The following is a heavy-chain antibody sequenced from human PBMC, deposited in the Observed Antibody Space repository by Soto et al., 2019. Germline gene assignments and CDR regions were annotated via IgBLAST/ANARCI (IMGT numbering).Heavy chain of an antibody. CDR2: IYHSGST. J-gene: IGHJ6*02. D-gene: IGHD3-3*01. V-gene: IGHV4-38-2*02. Sequence: SETLSLTCAVSRYSISSGYSWGWIRQPPGKGLEWIGSIYHSGSTCYTPSLTSRVTISVDTSKNQFSLKLSSVTAADTAVYYCARDTMHYDFWSGYQYYYYYGMDVWDQGTTVTVSS. CDR3: ARDTMHYDFWSGYQYYYYYGMDV. CDR1: RYSISSGYS.